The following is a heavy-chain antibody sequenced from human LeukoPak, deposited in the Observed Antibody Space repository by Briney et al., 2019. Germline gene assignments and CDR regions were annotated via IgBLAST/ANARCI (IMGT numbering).Heavy chain of an antibody. CDR2: INTNTGNP. CDR1: GYIFTSYV. D-gene: IGHD3-22*01. CDR3: ARGDYETHGYQTR. V-gene: IGHV7-4-1*02. Sequence: ASVKVSCTASGYIFTSYVLHWVRQAPGQGLEWLGWINTNTGNPTYAQGFTGRFVFSLDTSVSTAYLQISSLKADDTAMYYCARGDYETHGYQTRWGQGTLVTVSS. J-gene: IGHJ4*02.